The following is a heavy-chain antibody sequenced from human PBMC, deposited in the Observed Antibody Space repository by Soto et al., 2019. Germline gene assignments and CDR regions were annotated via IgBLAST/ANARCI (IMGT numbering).Heavy chain of an antibody. V-gene: IGHV3-30*18. CDR2: ISYDGSNK. CDR1: GFTFSSYG. CDR3: AKVEGPMTDGYFDY. J-gene: IGHJ4*02. Sequence: QVQLVESGGGVVQPGRSLRLSCAASGFTFSSYGMHWVRQAPGKGLEWVAVISYDGSNKYYADSVKGRFTISRDNSKNTLYLQMNSLRAEDTAVYYCAKVEGPMTDGYFDYWGQGTLVTVSS. D-gene: IGHD3-22*01.